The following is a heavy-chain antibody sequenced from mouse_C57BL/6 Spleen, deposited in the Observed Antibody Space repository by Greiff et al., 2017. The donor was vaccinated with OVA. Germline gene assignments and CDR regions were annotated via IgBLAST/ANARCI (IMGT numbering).Heavy chain of an antibody. CDR2: IYPSDSET. D-gene: IGHD1-1*02. CDR3: ARRGGSWYFDV. CDR1: GYTFTSYW. Sequence: QVQLKQPGAELVRPGSSVKLSCKASGYTFTSYWMAWVKQRPGQGLEWIGNIYPSDSETHYNQKFKDKATLTVDKASSTAYMQLSSLSSEDSAVYYGARRGGSWYFDVWGTGTTVTVSS. J-gene: IGHJ1*03. V-gene: IGHV1-61*01.